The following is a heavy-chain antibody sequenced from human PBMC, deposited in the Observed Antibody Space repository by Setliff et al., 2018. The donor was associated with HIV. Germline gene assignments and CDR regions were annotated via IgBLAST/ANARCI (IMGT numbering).Heavy chain of an antibody. CDR3: ARFDVTPMTTRDY. CDR1: GASFTDYY. D-gene: IGHD4-17*01. CDR2: IHHTGHI. Sequence: PSETLSLTCAFYGASFTDYYWNWIRQPPGKGLEWIGEIHHTGHINYNPSFKSRVTTSLDMSTNQFSLKMASMTAADSVVYYCARFDVTPMTTRDYWGQGTQVTVSS. V-gene: IGHV4-34*01. J-gene: IGHJ4*02.